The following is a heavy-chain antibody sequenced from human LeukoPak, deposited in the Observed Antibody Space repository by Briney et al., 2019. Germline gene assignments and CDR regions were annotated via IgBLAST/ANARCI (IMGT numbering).Heavy chain of an antibody. CDR2: INYSGST. D-gene: IGHD3-3*01. CDR3: ASRSSIWSGYQDTLYYFDS. Sequence: KPSEAPSPTRTVSGGSISSFYWSWIRQPPRERLEWIGHINYSGSTNYNPSLKSRVTISVDTSKNQFSLKLSSVTAADTAVYYCASRSSIWSGYQDTLYYFDSWGQGTLVTVPS. V-gene: IGHV4-59*01. CDR1: GGSISSFY. J-gene: IGHJ4*02.